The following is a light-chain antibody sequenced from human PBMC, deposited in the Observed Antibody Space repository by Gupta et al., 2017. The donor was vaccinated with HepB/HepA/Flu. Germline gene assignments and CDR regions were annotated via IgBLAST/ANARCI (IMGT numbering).Light chain of an antibody. V-gene: IGKV3-20*01. CDR1: QSISVNF. Sequence: LLTQSPGTLSLFPGERATLSCRASQSISVNFLVWYQQKLGQAPRLLFYATSRATDIPDRFSGSGSGTDFTLTIDRLEPEDVGMYYCQQDDTSPYTFGQGTKVEIK. CDR2: ATS. CDR3: QQDDTSPYT. J-gene: IGKJ1*01.